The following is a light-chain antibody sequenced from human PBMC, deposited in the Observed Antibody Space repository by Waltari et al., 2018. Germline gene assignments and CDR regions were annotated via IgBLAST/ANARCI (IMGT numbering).Light chain of an antibody. CDR1: QSVRSN. Sequence: EIVMTQSPATLSVSPGERATLSCRASQSVRSNLAWYQQKPGQAPRLLIYGASTRATGIPARFSGSGSGTDFHLTISSLQSEDFAVYYCQQYNNWPPVFTFGPGTKVDIK. V-gene: IGKV3-15*01. CDR2: GAS. CDR3: QQYNNWPPVFT. J-gene: IGKJ3*01.